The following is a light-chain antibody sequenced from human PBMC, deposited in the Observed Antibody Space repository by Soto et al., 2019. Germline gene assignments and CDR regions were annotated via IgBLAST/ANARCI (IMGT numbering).Light chain of an antibody. CDR2: GAS. Sequence: EIAITQSPATLSVSPGERATLYCRASDIVDFDLAWYQQKPGQTPRLLVYGASSRATCIPDRFSGGGSGTDFTLTISRLEPEDFAVYYCQQFSSYPLTFGGGTKVDI. CDR3: QQFSSYPLT. V-gene: IGKV3-20*01. CDR1: DIVDFD. J-gene: IGKJ4*01.